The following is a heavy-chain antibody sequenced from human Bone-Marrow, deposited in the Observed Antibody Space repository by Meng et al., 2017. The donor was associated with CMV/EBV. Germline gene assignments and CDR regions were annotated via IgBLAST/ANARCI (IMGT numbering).Heavy chain of an antibody. CDR3: AKDRGGGSYFNWFDP. V-gene: IGHV3-21*04. Sequence: GESLKISCAASGFTFSSCNMNWVRQAPGKGLEWVSSISSSNSYIYYADSVKGRFTISRDNTKNSLYLQMNSLRAEDTALYYCAKDRGGGSYFNWFDPWGQGTRVTVYS. J-gene: IGHJ5*02. CDR1: GFTFSSCN. D-gene: IGHD1-26*01. CDR2: ISSSNSYI.